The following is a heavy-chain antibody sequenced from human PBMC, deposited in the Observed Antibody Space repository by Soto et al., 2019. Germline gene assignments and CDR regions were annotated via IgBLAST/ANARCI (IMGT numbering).Heavy chain of an antibody. D-gene: IGHD2-21*02. CDR3: AGTPGIPTSRLSYFDY. J-gene: IGHJ4*02. CDR1: GYTFTSYA. Sequence: QVQLVQSGAEVKKPGASVKFSCKASGYTFTSYAMHWVRQAPGQRLEWMGWINAGNGNTKYSQKFQGRVTITRDTPASKAYMEQSSLRSEDTAVYYCAGTPGIPTSRLSYFDYWGQGSLVTVSS. V-gene: IGHV1-3*01. CDR2: INAGNGNT.